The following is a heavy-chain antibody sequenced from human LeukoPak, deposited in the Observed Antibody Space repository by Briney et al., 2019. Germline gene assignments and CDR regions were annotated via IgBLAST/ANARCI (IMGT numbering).Heavy chain of an antibody. CDR1: GFTFSRYW. CDR2: MNTDGSTT. CDR3: ASDFTGHDDY. J-gene: IGHJ4*02. V-gene: IGHV3-74*01. D-gene: IGHD2-8*02. Sequence: GGSLRLSCVASGFTFSRYWMHWVRQVPGKRLVWVSRMNTDGSTTDYADSVKGRFTISRDNAKNTLYLQMNSLGVEDTAVYFCASDFTGHDDYWGQGSQVTVSS.